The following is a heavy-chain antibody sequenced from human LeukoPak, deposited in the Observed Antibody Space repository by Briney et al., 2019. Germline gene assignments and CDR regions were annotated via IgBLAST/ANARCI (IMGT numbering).Heavy chain of an antibody. CDR1: GGSFSGYY. CDR3: ARVPYSGYDQGLYYYGMDV. Sequence: SSETLSLTCAVYGGSFSGYYWSWIRQPPGKGLEWIGEINHSGSTNYNPSLKSRVTISVDTSKNQFSLKLSSVTAADTAVYYCARVPYSGYDQGLYYYGMDVWGQGTTVTVSS. CDR2: INHSGST. D-gene: IGHD5-12*01. J-gene: IGHJ6*02. V-gene: IGHV4-34*01.